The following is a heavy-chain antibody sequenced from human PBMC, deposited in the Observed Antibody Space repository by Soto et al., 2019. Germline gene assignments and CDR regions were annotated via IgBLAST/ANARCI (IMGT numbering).Heavy chain of an antibody. CDR2: IIPIFNST. CDR1: GSRFSNYV. V-gene: IGHV1-69*06. D-gene: IGHD2-2*02. Sequence: QVQLVQSGAEVKTPGSSLKVSCTVSGSRFSNYVISWVRQAPGHGLEWLGRIIPIFNSTQYAQKFQGRVPISADKSKKTASLELRSLRSDDTAAYYCAREGRGKKAGYNGLVSLGYWGQGTLVTVSS. CDR3: AREGRGKKAGYNGLVSLGY. J-gene: IGHJ4*02.